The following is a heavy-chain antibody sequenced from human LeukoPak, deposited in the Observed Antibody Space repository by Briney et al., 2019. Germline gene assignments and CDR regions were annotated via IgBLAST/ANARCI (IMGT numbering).Heavy chain of an antibody. J-gene: IGHJ3*02. D-gene: IGHD4-17*01. CDR2: IHPSGNT. Sequence: SETLSLTCAVYGGSFSGYHWSWIRQPPGKGLEWIGEIHPSGNTNCNPSLKSRVTISVDTSKNQFSLRLSSVTAADTAVYYCARRLRDDYGDYVYAFDIWGQGTMVTVSS. CDR1: GGSFSGYH. CDR3: ARRLRDDYGDYVYAFDI. V-gene: IGHV4-34*01.